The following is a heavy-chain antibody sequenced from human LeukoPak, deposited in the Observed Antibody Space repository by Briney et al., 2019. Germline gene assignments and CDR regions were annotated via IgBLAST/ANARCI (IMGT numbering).Heavy chain of an antibody. V-gene: IGHV1-18*01. CDR3: ARRNVLLWFGEVDAFDI. D-gene: IGHD3-10*01. CDR2: ISAYNGNT. CDR1: GYTFTSYG. J-gene: IGHJ3*02. Sequence: GASVKVSCTASGYTFTSYGISWVRQAPGQGLEWMGWISAYNGNTNYAQKLQGRVTMTTDTSTSTAYMELRSLRSDDTAVYYCARRNVLLWFGEVDAFDIWGQGTMVTVSS.